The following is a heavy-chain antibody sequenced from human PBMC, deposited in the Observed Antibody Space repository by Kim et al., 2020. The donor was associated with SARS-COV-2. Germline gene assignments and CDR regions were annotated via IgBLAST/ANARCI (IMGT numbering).Heavy chain of an antibody. J-gene: IGHJ5*02. Sequence: SETLSLTCTXSGYSISSGYYWGWIRQPPGKGLEWIGSIYHSGSTYYNPSLKSRVTISVDTSKNQFSLKLSSVTAADTAVYYCARRLQHPITMVDWFDPWGQRTLVTVSS. CDR2: IYHSGST. CDR3: ARRLQHPITMVDWFDP. CDR1: GYSISSGYY. D-gene: IGHD3-10*01. V-gene: IGHV4-38-2*02.